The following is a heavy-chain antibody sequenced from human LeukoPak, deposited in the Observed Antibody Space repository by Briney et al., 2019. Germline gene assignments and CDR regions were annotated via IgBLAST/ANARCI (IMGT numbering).Heavy chain of an antibody. D-gene: IGHD4-17*01. CDR2: ISSSSSYI. CDR1: RFIFSDYY. J-gene: IGHJ4*02. CDR3: ARVSCGDSGYFDY. Sequence: GGSLRLSCPASRFIFSDYYMSWIRQAPGKGLEWVSYISSSSSYINYADSVKGRFTISRDNAKNSLYLQMNSLRAEDTAVYYCARVSCGDSGYFDYWGQGTLVTVSS. V-gene: IGHV3-11*06.